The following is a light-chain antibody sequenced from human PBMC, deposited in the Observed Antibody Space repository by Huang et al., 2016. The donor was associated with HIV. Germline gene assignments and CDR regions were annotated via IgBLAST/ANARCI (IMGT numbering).Light chain of an antibody. V-gene: IGKV1-33*01. J-gene: IGKJ2*01. CDR3: QHYDDPYT. Sequence: DIQMTQSPSSLSASVGDRVTITCQESQDISNYVRWYQHKPGRAPKTLILDASSLETGVPSRVSGSGSGTYCTLTIASLQPEDVATYYCQHYDDPYTFGQGTKLEIK. CDR2: DAS. CDR1: QDISNY.